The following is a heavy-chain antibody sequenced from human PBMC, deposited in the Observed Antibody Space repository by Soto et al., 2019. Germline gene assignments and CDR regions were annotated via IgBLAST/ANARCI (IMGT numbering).Heavy chain of an antibody. J-gene: IGHJ4*02. V-gene: IGHV4-59*01. CDR2: IYYSGST. CDR3: ARDPKGPYCGGDCSPGAFDY. Sequence: PSETLSLTCTVSGGSISSYYWSWIRQPPGKGLEWIGYIYYSGSTNYNPSLKSRVTISVDTSKNQFSLKLSSVTAADTAVYYCARDPKGPYCGGDCSPGAFDYWGQGTLVTVSS. CDR1: GGSISSYY. D-gene: IGHD2-21*02.